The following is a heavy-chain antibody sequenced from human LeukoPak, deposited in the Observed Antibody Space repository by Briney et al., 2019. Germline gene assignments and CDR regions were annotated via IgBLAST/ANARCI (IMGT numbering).Heavy chain of an antibody. CDR1: GYTFTHYG. CDR2: INTRTGTP. D-gene: IGHD1-26*01. V-gene: IGHV7-4-1*02. Sequence: ASVTVSCMASGYTFTHYGINWMRQAPGQTFEWLGWINTRTGTPSYAPGLAGRFVVSLDTSVSTAYLQLTSLKAEDTAVYYCARDVGPGGTFDSWGQGTLVTVSS. J-gene: IGHJ4*02. CDR3: ARDVGPGGTFDS.